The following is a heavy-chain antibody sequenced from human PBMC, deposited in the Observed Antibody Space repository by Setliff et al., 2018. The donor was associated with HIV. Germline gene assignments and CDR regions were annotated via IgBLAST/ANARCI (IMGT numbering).Heavy chain of an antibody. V-gene: IGHV1-69*13. D-gene: IGHD6-25*01. Sequence: SVKVSCKASGGSFSSYGLSWVRQAPGQGLEWMGGIIPIFGTANYAQKFQGRVTITADESTSTAYMELSSLTSEDSAVYYCARSNGYNPLDYFDYWGQGTLVTVSS. CDR3: ARSNGYNPLDYFDY. J-gene: IGHJ4*02. CDR2: IIPIFGTA. CDR1: GGSFSSYG.